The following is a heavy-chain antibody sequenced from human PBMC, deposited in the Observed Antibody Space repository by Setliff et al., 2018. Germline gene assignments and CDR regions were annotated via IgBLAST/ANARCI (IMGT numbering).Heavy chain of an antibody. Sequence: PGGSLRLSCVVSGPMFSRYWIHWVRQSPGKGLVWVARINGDGSSASYADSVEGRFTIPRDNAKNTVYLQMNSLGVDDTAVYYCARDWGAAGSTNAFDIWGQGTMVTVSS. CDR3: ARDWGAAGSTNAFDI. V-gene: IGHV3-74*01. D-gene: IGHD6-25*01. CDR2: INGDGSSA. CDR1: GPMFSRYW. J-gene: IGHJ3*02.